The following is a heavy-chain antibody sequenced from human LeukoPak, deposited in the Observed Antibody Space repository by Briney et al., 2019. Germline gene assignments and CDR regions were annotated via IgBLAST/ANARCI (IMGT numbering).Heavy chain of an antibody. CDR3: AKGGPLRCFDY. Sequence: GGSLRLSCEASGVTFSSYVMSWVRQAPGKGLEWVSAISGSGGSTYYADSVKGRFTISRDNSKNTLYLQMNSLRAEDTAVYYCAKGGPLRCFDYWGQGTLVTVSS. D-gene: IGHD1-26*01. J-gene: IGHJ4*02. CDR1: GVTFSSYV. V-gene: IGHV3-23*01. CDR2: ISGSGGST.